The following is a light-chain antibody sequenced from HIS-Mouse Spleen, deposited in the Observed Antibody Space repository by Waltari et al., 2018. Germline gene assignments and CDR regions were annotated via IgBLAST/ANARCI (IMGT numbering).Light chain of an antibody. CDR1: SPNIGSNY. CDR2: RNN. V-gene: IGLV1-47*01. Sequence: QSVLTQPPSASGPPGQRVTISCSGSSPNIGSNYVYWYPQLPGTAPKLLIYRNNQRPSGVPDRFSGSKSGTSASLAISGLRSEDEADYYCAAWDDSLSGWVFGGGTKLTVL. J-gene: IGLJ3*02. CDR3: AAWDDSLSGWV.